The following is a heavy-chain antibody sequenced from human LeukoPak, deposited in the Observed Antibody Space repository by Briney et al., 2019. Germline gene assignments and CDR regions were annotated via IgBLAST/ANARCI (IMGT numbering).Heavy chain of an antibody. Sequence: ASVTVSCKASGYTFTGYYMHWVRQAPGQGLEWMGWINPNSGGTNYAQKFQGWGTMTRDTSISTAYMELSRMRYDDTAVYCCARSYPLYYDVLTGYWAEYYFDCWSQGTLVTVSS. D-gene: IGHD3-9*01. J-gene: IGHJ4*02. CDR2: INPNSGGT. CDR3: ARSYPLYYDVLTGYWAEYYFDC. V-gene: IGHV1-2*04. CDR1: GYTFTGYY.